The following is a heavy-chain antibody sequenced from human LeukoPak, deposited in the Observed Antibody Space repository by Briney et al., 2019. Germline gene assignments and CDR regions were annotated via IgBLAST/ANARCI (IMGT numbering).Heavy chain of an antibody. CDR3: AKTDSSGYCIDS. CDR2: IWYDGSKK. CDR1: GFTFSTYG. Sequence: PGGSLRLSCAASGFTFSTYGMHWVRQAPGKGLEWVAVIWYDGSKKYYADSVKGRFTISRDNSKNTLYLQMNSLRAEDTAVYYCAKTDSSGYCIDSWGQGTLVTVSS. V-gene: IGHV3-33*06. D-gene: IGHD3-22*01. J-gene: IGHJ4*02.